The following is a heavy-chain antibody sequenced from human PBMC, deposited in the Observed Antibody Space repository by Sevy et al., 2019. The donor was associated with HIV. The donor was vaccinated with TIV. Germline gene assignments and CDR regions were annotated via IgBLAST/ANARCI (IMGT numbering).Heavy chain of an antibody. CDR3: TAGGVVTGFYYYYGMDV. J-gene: IGHJ6*02. CDR2: IKSKTDGGTT. V-gene: IGHV3-15*01. Sequence: GGSLRISCAASGFTFSNAWMSWVRQAPGKGLEWVGRIKSKTDGGTTDYAAPVKGRFTISRDDSKNTLHLQMNSLKTEDTAVYYCTAGGVVTGFYYYYGMDVWGQGTTVTVSS. CDR1: GFTFSNAW. D-gene: IGHD3-3*01.